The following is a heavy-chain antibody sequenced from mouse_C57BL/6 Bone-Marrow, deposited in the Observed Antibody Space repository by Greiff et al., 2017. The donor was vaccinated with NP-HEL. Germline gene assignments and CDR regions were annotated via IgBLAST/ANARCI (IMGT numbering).Heavy chain of an antibody. D-gene: IGHD2-4*01. Sequence: EVNLVESGGGLVQSGRSLRLSCATSGFTFRDFYMEWVRQAPGKGLEWIAASRNKANDYTTEFSASVKGRFIVSRETSQSILYLQMNALRAEDTAIYYCARDAKDYDPYYYAMDYWGQGTSVTVSS. CDR2: SRNKANDYTT. CDR1: GFTFRDFY. J-gene: IGHJ4*01. CDR3: ARDAKDYDPYYYAMDY. V-gene: IGHV7-1*01.